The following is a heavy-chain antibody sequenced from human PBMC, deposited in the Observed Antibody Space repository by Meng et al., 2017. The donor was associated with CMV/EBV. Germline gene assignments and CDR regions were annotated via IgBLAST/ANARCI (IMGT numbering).Heavy chain of an antibody. CDR3: ARNQPSRGWSHKDY. V-gene: IGHV1-69*12. D-gene: IGHD2-15*01. Sequence: QVQLVQSGAEVKKPGSSVKVSCQASGGTFSSYAISWVRQAPGQGLEWMGGIIPIFGTANYAQKFQGRVTITADESTSTAYMELSSLRSEDTAVYYCARNQPSRGWSHKDYWGQGTLVTVSS. J-gene: IGHJ4*02. CDR2: IIPIFGTA. CDR1: GGTFSSYA.